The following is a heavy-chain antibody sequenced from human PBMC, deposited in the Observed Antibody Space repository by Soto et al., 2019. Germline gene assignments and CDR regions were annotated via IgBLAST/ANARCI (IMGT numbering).Heavy chain of an antibody. CDR1: GFTFTNYW. CDR2: INGDGSNA. Sequence: EVQVVESGGTLVQPEGSLRLSCAAAGFTFTNYWMHWVRQAPGKGLVWVSRINGDGSNAFYADSVKGRFTISRDNAKNTVYLQMKSLRAEDTAIYYCARGIQYRYGMDVWGQGTTVTVSS. V-gene: IGHV3-74*01. J-gene: IGHJ6*02. D-gene: IGHD4-4*01. CDR3: ARGIQYRYGMDV.